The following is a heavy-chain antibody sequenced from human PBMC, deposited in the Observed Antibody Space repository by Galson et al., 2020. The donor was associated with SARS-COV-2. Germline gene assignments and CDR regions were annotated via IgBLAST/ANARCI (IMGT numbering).Heavy chain of an antibody. J-gene: IGHJ4*02. Sequence: GESLKISCVASGFTFGNYGMHWFRQVPGRGLEWVSVIWFDGSKKHYGDSVKGRFTVSRDDSKNTVFLEMNSLRVEDTGVYYCAREGILDYWGQGTRVTVSS. CDR1: GFTFGNYG. CDR2: IWFDGSKK. CDR3: AREGILDY. V-gene: IGHV3-33*01.